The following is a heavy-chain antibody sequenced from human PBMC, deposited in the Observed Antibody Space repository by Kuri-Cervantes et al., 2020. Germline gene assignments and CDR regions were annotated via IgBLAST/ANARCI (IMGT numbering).Heavy chain of an antibody. Sequence: GESLKISCAASGFTFSSYWMSWVRQAPGKGLEWVANIKQDGSEKYYADSVKVRFTISRDNAKNSLYLQMNSLRAEDTAVYYCARGHELLWFGEPIWGDAFDIWGQGTMVTVSS. V-gene: IGHV3-7*01. J-gene: IGHJ3*02. CDR1: GFTFSSYW. CDR2: IKQDGSEK. CDR3: ARGHELLWFGEPIWGDAFDI. D-gene: IGHD3-10*01.